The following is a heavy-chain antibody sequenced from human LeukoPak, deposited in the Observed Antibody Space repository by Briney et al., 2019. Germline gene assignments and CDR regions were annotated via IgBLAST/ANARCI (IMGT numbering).Heavy chain of an antibody. CDR1: GFTFSNHG. CDR2: ISPSGDIT. J-gene: IGHJ4*02. Sequence: GGSLRLSCAASGFTFSNHGMNWVRQAPGKGLEWVSGISPSGDITYYADSVKGRFTISRDNSKNTLYLQMNSLRAEDTAVYYCAKPARTDYVDYWGQGTLVTVST. D-gene: IGHD1-14*01. V-gene: IGHV3-23*01. CDR3: AKPARTDYVDY.